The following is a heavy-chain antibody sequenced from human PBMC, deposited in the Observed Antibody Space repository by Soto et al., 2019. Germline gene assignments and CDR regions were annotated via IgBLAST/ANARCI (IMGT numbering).Heavy chain of an antibody. J-gene: IGHJ3*02. CDR2: IYYSGST. V-gene: IGHV4-30-2*01. Sequence: PSATLSLTCAVSGCSISMSVHSWIGIRQPPGNGLEWIGYIYYSGSTYYNPSLESRVPISLDRSKTHFSLKLTSVTAADRAVYYCARAEPGYRSGRYGGDTFDIWGHGTMVTVSS. CDR1: GCSISMSVHS. D-gene: IGHD6-25*01. CDR3: ARAEPGYRSGRYGGDTFDI.